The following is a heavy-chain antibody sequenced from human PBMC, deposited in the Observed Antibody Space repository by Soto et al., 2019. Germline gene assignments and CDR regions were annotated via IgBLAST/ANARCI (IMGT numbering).Heavy chain of an antibody. V-gene: IGHV4-39*01. Sequence: PSETLSLTCTVSGGSISSSSYYWGWIRQPPGKGLEWIGSIYYSGSTYYNPSLKSRVTISVDTSKNQFSLKLSSVTAADTAVYYCATLRYFDWLSDYYYYYMAVWGKGTTVTVSS. CDR1: GGSISSSSYY. J-gene: IGHJ6*03. CDR3: ATLRYFDWLSDYYYYYMAV. CDR2: IYYSGST. D-gene: IGHD3-9*01.